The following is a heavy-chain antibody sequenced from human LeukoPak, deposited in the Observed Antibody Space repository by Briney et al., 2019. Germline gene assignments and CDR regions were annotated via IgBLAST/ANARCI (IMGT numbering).Heavy chain of an antibody. D-gene: IGHD6-19*01. V-gene: IGHV1-2*02. CDR2: IDPNSGDT. Sequence: ASVKVSCKASGYSFSGYYMYWVRQAPGQGLEWMGWIDPNSGDTKYAQKFRGRVTMTRDTSISTAYMELSRLTSDDTAVYYCARGAFQSSAWSTWGLGTLVTASS. CDR1: GYSFSGYY. CDR3: ARGAFQSSAWST. J-gene: IGHJ5*02.